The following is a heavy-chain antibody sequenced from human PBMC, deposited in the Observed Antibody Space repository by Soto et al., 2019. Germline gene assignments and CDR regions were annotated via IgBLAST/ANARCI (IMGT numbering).Heavy chain of an antibody. CDR3: GRGSGYEYYFYGMDV. J-gene: IGHJ6*02. D-gene: IGHD5-12*01. CDR1: GFTFSNHE. CDR2: ISSSGSTI. V-gene: IGHV3-48*03. Sequence: PGGSLRLSCEASGFTFSNHEMNWVRQAPGKGLEWVSYISSSGSTIYYSDSVKGRFTISRDNAKNALYLQMNSLRAEDTAIYYCGRGSGYEYYFYGMDVWGQGTSVTVSS.